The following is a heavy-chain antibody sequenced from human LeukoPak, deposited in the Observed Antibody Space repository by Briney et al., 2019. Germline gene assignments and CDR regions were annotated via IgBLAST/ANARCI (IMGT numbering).Heavy chain of an antibody. CDR2: ISGSDSST. CDR3: AKAGWYRYFDY. D-gene: IGHD6-19*01. CDR1: GFNFGSYA. J-gene: IGHJ4*02. Sequence: RGSLRLSCAASGFNFGSYALSWVRQAPGKGLEWVSGISGSDSSTYYPDSVKGRFTISRDNSKNTLYLQMNSLRAEDTAVYYCAKAGWYRYFDYWGQGTLVTVSS. V-gene: IGHV3-23*01.